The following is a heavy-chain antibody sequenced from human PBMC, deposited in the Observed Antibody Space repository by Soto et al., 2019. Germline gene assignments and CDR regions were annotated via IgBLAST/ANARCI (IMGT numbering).Heavy chain of an antibody. V-gene: IGHV2-5*02. CDR1: GFSLSTSGVG. Sequence: QITLKESGPTLVKPTQTLTLTCTFSGFSLSTSGVGVAWIRQPPGKALECLALIYWDDDKRYRPSLESLLTITKHTSQNQVVLTSTNMDSVDTATYYCAYLPCSGGSCYWFSFSGMDVWGQGTTVTVSS. D-gene: IGHD2-15*01. J-gene: IGHJ6*02. CDR3: AYLPCSGGSCYWFSFSGMDV. CDR2: IYWDDDK.